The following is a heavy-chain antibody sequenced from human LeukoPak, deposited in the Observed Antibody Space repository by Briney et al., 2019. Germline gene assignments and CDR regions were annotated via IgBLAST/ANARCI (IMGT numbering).Heavy chain of an antibody. V-gene: IGHV3-72*01. J-gene: IGHJ3*02. CDR2: SRNKANSHTT. D-gene: IGHD2-8*01. CDR1: GSTLSDQY. Sequence: GGSLRLSCAASGSTLSDQYIDWVRQAPGKGLEWIARSRNKANSHTTEYAASVKGRFTISRDDSGNLVFLQMNSLKIEDTAIYFLNRDGAERCKSAFYILGQRKEGTGSS. CDR3: NRDGAERCKSAFYI.